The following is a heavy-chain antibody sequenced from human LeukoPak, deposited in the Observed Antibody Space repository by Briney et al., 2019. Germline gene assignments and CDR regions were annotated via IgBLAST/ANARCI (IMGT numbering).Heavy chain of an antibody. Sequence: SQTLSLTCAISGDSVSSNSAAWSWIRQSPSRGLEWLGRTYFRSKWYNDYAVSVQSRITIKADTSKNQFSLQLNSVTPEDTAVYYCAKGYYGMGVWGQGTTVTVSS. CDR1: GDSVSSNSAA. CDR2: TYFRSKWYN. J-gene: IGHJ6*02. V-gene: IGHV6-1*01. CDR3: AKGYYGMGV.